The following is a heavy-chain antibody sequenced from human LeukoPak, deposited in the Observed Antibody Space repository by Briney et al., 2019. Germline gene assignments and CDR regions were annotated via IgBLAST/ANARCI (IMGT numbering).Heavy chain of an antibody. CDR1: GFTFSFYS. D-gene: IGHD3-16*02. CDR3: ASSRRLGELSSTPLDY. V-gene: IGHV3-21*01. J-gene: IGHJ4*02. CDR2: ISRTSSYI. Sequence: GGSLRLSCATSGFTFSFYSLNWVRQAPGKGLEWVSSISRTSSYIYYADSVKGRFTISRDNAKNSLYLQMNSLRAEDTAVYYCASSRRLGELSSTPLDYWGQGTLVTVSS.